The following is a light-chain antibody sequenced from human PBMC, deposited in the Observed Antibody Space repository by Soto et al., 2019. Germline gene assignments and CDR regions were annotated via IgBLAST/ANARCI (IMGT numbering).Light chain of an antibody. V-gene: IGKV3-11*01. CDR1: QSVGSQ. CDR2: DAS. Sequence: ESVLTQSPATLSLSPGERATLSCRASQSVGSQLAWSQQKPGQSPRLLIYDASNRATGVPARFSGSGSETAFTLTISSLEPEDFAVYYCHERTNWRITFGQGTRLEIK. J-gene: IGKJ5*01. CDR3: HERTNWRIT.